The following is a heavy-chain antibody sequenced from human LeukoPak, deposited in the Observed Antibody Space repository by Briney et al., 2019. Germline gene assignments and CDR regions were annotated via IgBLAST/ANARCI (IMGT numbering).Heavy chain of an antibody. CDR3: VRKGNFDT. CDR1: GFTFSSYE. CDR2: ITDDGETT. V-gene: IGHV3-48*03. Sequence: GGSLRLSCVASGFTFSSYEMSWIRQAPGKGLEWISYITDDGETTYYGDSVRGRFVISRDNAKNSLYLQLNSPGVQDTAVYYCVRKGNFDTWGQGSLVTVSS. J-gene: IGHJ4*02.